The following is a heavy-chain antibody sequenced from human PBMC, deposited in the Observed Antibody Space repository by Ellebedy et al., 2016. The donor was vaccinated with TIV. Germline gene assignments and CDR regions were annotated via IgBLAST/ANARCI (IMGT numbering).Heavy chain of an antibody. Sequence: GESLKISCAASGITFSSYWMSWVRQAPGKGLEWVAKVNPDGSGENYANSVKGRFTISSDNAKNSLYLQMNSLIVEDTAVYYCAKDAFSRGDYWGQGTLVTVSS. CDR1: GITFSSYW. CDR2: VNPDGSGE. CDR3: AKDAFSRGDY. J-gene: IGHJ4*02. D-gene: IGHD3-3*02. V-gene: IGHV3-7*04.